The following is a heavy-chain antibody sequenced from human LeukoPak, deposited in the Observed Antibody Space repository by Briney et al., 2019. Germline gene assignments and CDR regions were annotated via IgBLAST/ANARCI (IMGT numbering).Heavy chain of an antibody. CDR1: GFTFDDYA. D-gene: IGHD3-16*01. V-gene: IGHV3-9*01. CDR3: AKDGPFGSN. J-gene: IGHJ4*02. CDR2: ISWNSGSI. Sequence: GRSLRFSCAASGFTFDDYAMHWVRQAPGKGLEWVSGISWNSGSIGYADSVKGRFTISRDNAKNSLYLQMNSLRAEDTALYYCAKDGPFGSNWGQGTLVTVSS.